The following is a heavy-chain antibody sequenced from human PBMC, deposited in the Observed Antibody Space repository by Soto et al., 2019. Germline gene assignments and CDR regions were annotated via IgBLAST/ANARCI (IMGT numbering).Heavy chain of an antibody. J-gene: IGHJ4*02. CDR2: IYYTGST. CDR3: ARLPRIPIFGVVIEYGGVPNFDY. CDR1: GGSISSTSHY. D-gene: IGHD3-3*01. V-gene: IGHV4-39*01. Sequence: PSETLSLTCTVSGGSISSTSHYWGWIRQPPGKGLEWIGSIYYTGSTYHNPSLKSRVTLSVDTPKNQFSLKLSSVTAADTAVYYCARLPRIPIFGVVIEYGGVPNFDYWGQGTLVTLSS.